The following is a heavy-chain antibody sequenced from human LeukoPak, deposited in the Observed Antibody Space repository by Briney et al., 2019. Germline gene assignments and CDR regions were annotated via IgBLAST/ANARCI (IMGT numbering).Heavy chain of an antibody. D-gene: IGHD3-22*01. J-gene: IGHJ3*02. Sequence: PGRSLRLSCAASGFTFSSYAMHWVRQAPVKGLEWVAVISYDGSNKYYADSVKGRFTISRDNSKNTLYLQMNSLRAEDTAVYYCTRAAGYYDSSGYPTRADAFDIWGQGTMVTVSS. CDR3: TRAAGYYDSSGYPTRADAFDI. CDR2: ISYDGSNK. V-gene: IGHV3-30-3*01. CDR1: GFTFSSYA.